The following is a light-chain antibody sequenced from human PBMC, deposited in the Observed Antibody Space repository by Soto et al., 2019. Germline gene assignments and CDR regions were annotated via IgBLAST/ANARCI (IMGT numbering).Light chain of an antibody. V-gene: IGLV2-14*03. J-gene: IGLJ2*01. CDR2: DVS. CDR3: GSYTSFDTVV. Sequence: QSALTQSASVSGSPGQSITISCTGTSSDVGGSIYVSWYQQHPGKAPKLMIYDVSYRASGVSNRFSGSKSGNSASLTISGLQPEDEADYYCGSYTSFDTVVFGGGTKVTVL. CDR1: SSDVGGSIY.